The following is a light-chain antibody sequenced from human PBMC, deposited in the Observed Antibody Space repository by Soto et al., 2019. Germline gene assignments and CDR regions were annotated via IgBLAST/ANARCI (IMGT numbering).Light chain of an antibody. V-gene: IGLV1-40*01. CDR2: SSV. Sequence: QLVLTQPPSVSGAPGQGVTISCTGSSSNIGAGYDVHWYQQLPRTAPKLLIYSSVNRPSGVPDRFSASKSGTSASLAITGLRPEDEADYYCQSYDSSLNGYVFGTATKLTVL. CDR1: SSNIGAGYD. CDR3: QSYDSSLNGYV. J-gene: IGLJ1*01.